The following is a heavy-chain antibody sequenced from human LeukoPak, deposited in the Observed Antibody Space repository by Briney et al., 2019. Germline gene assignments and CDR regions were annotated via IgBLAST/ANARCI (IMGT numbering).Heavy chain of an antibody. CDR1: GFTFSSYA. D-gene: IGHD3-10*01. CDR2: ISGSGGST. CDR3: AKTHYYYGSGSHLASITYYFDY. Sequence: GGSLRLSCAASGFTFSSYAMSWVRQAPGKGLEWVSVISGSGGSTYYADSVKGRFTISRDNSKNTLYLQMNSLRAEDTAVYYCAKTHYYYGSGSHLASITYYFDYWGQGTLVTVSS. J-gene: IGHJ4*02. V-gene: IGHV3-23*01.